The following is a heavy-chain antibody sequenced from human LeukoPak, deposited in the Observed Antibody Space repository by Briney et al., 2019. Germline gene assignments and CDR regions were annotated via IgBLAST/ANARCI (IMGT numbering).Heavy chain of an antibody. Sequence: SETLSLTCAVYGGSFSGYYWSWIRQPPGKGLEWIGEINHSGSTNYNPSLKSRVTMSVDTSKNQFSLKLSSVTAADTAVYYCAREVKSSAGPASRREFDCWGQGTLVTVSS. CDR3: AREVKSSAGPASRREFDC. V-gene: IGHV4-34*01. J-gene: IGHJ4*02. D-gene: IGHD2-2*01. CDR1: GGSFSGYY. CDR2: INHSGST.